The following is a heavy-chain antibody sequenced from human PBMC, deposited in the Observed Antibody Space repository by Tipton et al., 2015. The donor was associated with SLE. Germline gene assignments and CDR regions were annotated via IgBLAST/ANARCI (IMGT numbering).Heavy chain of an antibody. J-gene: IGHJ4*02. D-gene: IGHD5-12*01. Sequence: SLRLSCAASGFTFSSYWMSWVRQAPGKGLEWVANIKQDGSEKYYVDSVKGRFTIPRDNAKNSLYLQMNSLRAEDTAVYYCARDPGGYSFDYWGQGTLVTVSS. CDR3: ARDPGGYSFDY. V-gene: IGHV3-7*01. CDR1: GFTFSSYW. CDR2: IKQDGSEK.